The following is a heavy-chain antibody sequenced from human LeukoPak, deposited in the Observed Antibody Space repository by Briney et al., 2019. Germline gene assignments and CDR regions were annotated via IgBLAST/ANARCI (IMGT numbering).Heavy chain of an antibody. D-gene: IGHD3-10*01. CDR3: ARLAKVRGVNAYYFDY. CDR1: GYTFTSYG. Sequence: ASVKVSCKASGYTFTSYGISWVRQAPGQGLEWMGWISAYNGNTNYAQKLQGRVTMTTGTSTSTAYMELRSLRSDDTAVYYCARLAKVRGVNAYYFDYWGQGTLVTVSS. CDR2: ISAYNGNT. V-gene: IGHV1-18*01. J-gene: IGHJ4*02.